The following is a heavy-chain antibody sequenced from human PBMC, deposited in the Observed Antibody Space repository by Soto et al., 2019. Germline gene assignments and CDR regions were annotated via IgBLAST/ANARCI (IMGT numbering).Heavy chain of an antibody. Sequence: GESLKISCKGSGYSFTSYWIGWVRQMPGKGLEWMGIIYPGDSDTRYSPSFQGQVTTSADKSISTAYLQWSSLKASDTAMYYCARLNPPTYCDFWRQGGYYYYYMDVWGKGTTVTVSS. CDR2: IYPGDSDT. CDR1: GYSFTSYW. D-gene: IGHD3-3*01. J-gene: IGHJ6*03. CDR3: ARLNPPTYCDFWRQGGYYYYYMDV. V-gene: IGHV5-51*01.